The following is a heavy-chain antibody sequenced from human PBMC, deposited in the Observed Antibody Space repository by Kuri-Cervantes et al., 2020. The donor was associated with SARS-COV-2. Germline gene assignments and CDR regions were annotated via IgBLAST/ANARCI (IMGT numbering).Heavy chain of an antibody. CDR3: VRVSWMQLWLRYFDY. CDR1: GFTFSGSA. Sequence: GSLRLSCAASGFTFSGSAMHWVRQASGKGLEWIGHICNSGSANFSPSLKSRVTISVDTSKNQFSLNLTSVTAADTAVYYCVRVSWMQLWLRYFDYWGQGTLVTVSS. J-gene: IGHJ4*02. CDR2: ICNSGSA. D-gene: IGHD5-18*01. V-gene: IGHV4-4*09.